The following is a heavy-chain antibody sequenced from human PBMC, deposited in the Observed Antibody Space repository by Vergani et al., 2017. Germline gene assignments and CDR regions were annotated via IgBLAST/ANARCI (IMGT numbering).Heavy chain of an antibody. CDR2: IYSGGST. CDR1: GFTVSSNY. CDR3: AREIAVADTYYYGMDV. J-gene: IGHJ6*02. D-gene: IGHD6-19*01. V-gene: IGHV3-53*04. Sequence: EVQLLESGGGLVQPGGSLRLSCAASGFTVSSNYMSWVRQAPGKGLEWVSVIYSGGSTYYADSVKGRFTISRHNSKNTLYLQMNSLRAEDTAVYYCAREIAVADTYYYGMDVWGQGTTVTVSS.